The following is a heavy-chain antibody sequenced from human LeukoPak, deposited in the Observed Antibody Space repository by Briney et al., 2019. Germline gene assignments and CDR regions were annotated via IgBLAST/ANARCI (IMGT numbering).Heavy chain of an antibody. D-gene: IGHD1-26*01. CDR2: ISAYNGNT. Sequence: ASVKVSCKASGGTFSSYAISWVRQAPGQGLEWMGWISAYNGNTNYAQKLQGRVTMTTDTSTSTAYMELRSLRSDDTAVYYCARGSRELLNWFDPWGQGTLVTVSS. CDR1: GGTFSSYA. J-gene: IGHJ5*02. CDR3: ARGSRELLNWFDP. V-gene: IGHV1-18*01.